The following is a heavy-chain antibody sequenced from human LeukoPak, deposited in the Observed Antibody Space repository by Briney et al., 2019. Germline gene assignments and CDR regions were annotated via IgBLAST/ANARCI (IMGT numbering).Heavy chain of an antibody. Sequence: GGSLRLSCTASGFTFGDYAMSWVRQAPGKGLEWVGFIRSKAYGGTTEYAASVKGRFTISRDDSKSIAYLQMNSLKTKDTAVYYCTRGRYDILTGYYNPLFDYWGQGTLVTVSS. J-gene: IGHJ4*02. CDR1: GFTFGDYA. CDR3: TRGRYDILTGYYNPLFDY. D-gene: IGHD3-9*01. V-gene: IGHV3-49*04. CDR2: IRSKAYGGTT.